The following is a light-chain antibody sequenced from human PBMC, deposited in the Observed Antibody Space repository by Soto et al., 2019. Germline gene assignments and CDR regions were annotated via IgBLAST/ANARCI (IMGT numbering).Light chain of an antibody. J-gene: IGKJ1*01. CDR3: HQYNFWPS. CDR1: QTVSSN. CDR2: GTS. V-gene: IGKV3-15*01. Sequence: EVVMTQSPATLSVSPGERATLSCRASQTVSSNLAWYQQKPGQSPRLLIYGTSTRATGVPARLSGSGSGTEFTLSISSLQSEDFAVYYCHQYNFWPSFGQGTKVEI.